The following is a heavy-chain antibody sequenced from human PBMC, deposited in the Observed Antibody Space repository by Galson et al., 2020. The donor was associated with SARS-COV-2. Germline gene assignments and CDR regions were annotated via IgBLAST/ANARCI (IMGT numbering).Heavy chain of an antibody. CDR2: IYPGDSDT. Sequence: GESLKISCKGSGYSFTSYWIGWVREMPGKGLEWMGIIYPGDSDTRYSPSFQGQVTIPADKSISTAYLQWSSLKASDTAMYYCAMNPDYYDSSGPHAFDIWGQGTMVTVSS. CDR1: GYSFTSYW. CDR3: AMNPDYYDSSGPHAFDI. J-gene: IGHJ3*02. V-gene: IGHV5-51*01. D-gene: IGHD3-22*01.